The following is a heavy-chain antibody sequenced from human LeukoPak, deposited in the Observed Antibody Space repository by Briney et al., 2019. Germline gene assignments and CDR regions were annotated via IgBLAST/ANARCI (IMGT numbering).Heavy chain of an antibody. CDR1: GFTFSRYS. CDR2: ITPSGNNK. Sequence: GGSLRLSCAVSGFTFSRYSLHWVRQAPGKGLEWISYITPSGNNKYYSDSVKGRFTISRDNAKNSVYLQMDSLRAEDTAVYYCARSVSSWYYYYYYMDVWGKGTTVTVSS. J-gene: IGHJ6*03. CDR3: ARSVSSWYYYYYYMDV. D-gene: IGHD6-13*01. V-gene: IGHV3-48*01.